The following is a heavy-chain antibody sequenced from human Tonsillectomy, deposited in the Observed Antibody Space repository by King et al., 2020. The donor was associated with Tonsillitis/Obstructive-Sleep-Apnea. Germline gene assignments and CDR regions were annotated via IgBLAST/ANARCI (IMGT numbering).Heavy chain of an antibody. CDR1: GYTFTSYD. CDR3: ARGLHPLYQLLDLGRHYGYDASDI. J-gene: IGHJ3*02. V-gene: IGHV1-8*01. D-gene: IGHD2-2*01. CDR2: MNPNSGNT. Sequence: QLVQSGAEVKKPGASVKVSCKASGYTFTSYDINWVRQATGQGLEWMGWMNPNSGNTGYAQKFQGRVTLTRNTSISTAYMELSSLRSEDTAVYYCARGLHPLYQLLDLGRHYGYDASDIWGPGTIVTVSS.